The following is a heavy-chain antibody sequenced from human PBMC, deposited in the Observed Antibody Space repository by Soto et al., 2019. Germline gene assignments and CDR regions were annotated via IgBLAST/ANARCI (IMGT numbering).Heavy chain of an antibody. Sequence: PGGSLRLSCAASGFTFSGDWMHWVRQAAGKGLVWVSAISGSGGSTYYADSVKGRFTISRDNSKNTLYLQMNSLRAEDTAVYYCAKGHDSSGYYSAFDYWGQGTLVTVSS. J-gene: IGHJ4*02. D-gene: IGHD3-22*01. CDR2: ISGSGGST. CDR3: AKGHDSSGYYSAFDY. V-gene: IGHV3-23*01. CDR1: GFTFSGDW.